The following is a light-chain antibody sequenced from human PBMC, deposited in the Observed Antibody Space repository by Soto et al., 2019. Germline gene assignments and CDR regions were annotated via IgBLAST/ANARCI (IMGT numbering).Light chain of an antibody. CDR3: VSYAGSKNV. Sequence: QSALTQPPSASGSPGQSVTISCTGTSSDVGAYNYVSWYQQHPGKAPKLMIYEVSKRPSGVPDRFSASKSGNTASLTVSGLQVEDEADYYCVSYAGSKNVFGTGTKLTVL. J-gene: IGLJ1*01. V-gene: IGLV2-8*01. CDR2: EVS. CDR1: SSDVGAYNY.